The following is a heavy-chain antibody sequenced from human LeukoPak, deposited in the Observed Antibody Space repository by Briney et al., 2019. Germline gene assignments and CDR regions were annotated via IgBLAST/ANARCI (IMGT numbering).Heavy chain of an antibody. D-gene: IGHD6-13*01. CDR3: ARAKQHPHIGY. CDR2: ISAYNVNT. CDR1: GYTFTSYG. V-gene: IGHV1-18*01. J-gene: IGHJ4*02. Sequence: ASVKVSCKASGYTFTSYGISWVRQAPGQGLEWMGWISAYNVNTNYAQKLQGRVTMTTDTSTSTAYMELRSLRYDDTAVYYCARAKQHPHIGYWGKGTLVTVSS.